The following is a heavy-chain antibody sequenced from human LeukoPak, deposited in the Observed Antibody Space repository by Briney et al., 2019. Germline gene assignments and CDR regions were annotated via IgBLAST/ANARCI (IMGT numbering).Heavy chain of an antibody. Sequence: SETLSLTCTVSGGSISSGGYYWGWIRQPPGKGLEWIGFIYYSGSTNYNPSLKSRVTISVDTSKNQFSLKLSSVTAADTAVYYCARDLGGDGYNPFDYWGQGTLVTVSS. D-gene: IGHD5-24*01. J-gene: IGHJ4*02. CDR2: IYYSGST. CDR3: ARDLGGDGYNPFDY. CDR1: GGSISSGGYY. V-gene: IGHV4-61*08.